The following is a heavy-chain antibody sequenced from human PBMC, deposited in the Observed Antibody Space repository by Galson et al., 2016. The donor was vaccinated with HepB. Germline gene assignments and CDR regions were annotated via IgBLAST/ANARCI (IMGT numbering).Heavy chain of an antibody. Sequence: SLRLSCATSGFTFSSYWMSWVRQAPGQGLEWVAKIKQDGSEKYHADSVKGRFTTSRDNAHNSLYLQMDSLRAEDSAIYFCTRDIERVGATLYFDYWGRGTLVTVSS. CDR2: IKQDGSEK. CDR1: GFTFSSYW. D-gene: IGHD1-26*01. CDR3: TRDIERVGATLYFDY. J-gene: IGHJ4*02. V-gene: IGHV3-7*01.